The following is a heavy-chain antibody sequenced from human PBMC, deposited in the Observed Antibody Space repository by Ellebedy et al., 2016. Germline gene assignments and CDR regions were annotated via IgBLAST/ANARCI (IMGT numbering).Heavy chain of an antibody. V-gene: IGHV3-11*01. CDR3: VPRITMVRGVSIPVDY. D-gene: IGHD3-10*01. Sequence: GESLKISXAASGFTFSDYYMSWIRQAPGKGLEWVSYISGSSISTYYADSVKGRFTISRDNAKNSLYLQMNSLRAEDTAVYYCVPRITMVRGVSIPVDYWGQGTLVTVSS. CDR2: ISGSSIST. CDR1: GFTFSDYY. J-gene: IGHJ4*02.